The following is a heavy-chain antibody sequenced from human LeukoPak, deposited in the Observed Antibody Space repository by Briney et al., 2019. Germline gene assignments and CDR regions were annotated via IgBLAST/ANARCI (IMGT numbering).Heavy chain of an antibody. D-gene: IGHD3-22*01. CDR1: GGSISSGSYY. CDR2: IYTSGST. J-gene: IGHJ4*02. CDR3: ARERITMIVVVNGPFDY. Sequence: SETLSLTCTVSGGSISSGSYYWSWIRQPAGKGLEWIGRIYTSGSTNYNPSLKSRVTISVDTSKNQFSLKLSSVTAADTAVYYYARERITMIVVVNGPFDYWGQGTLVTVSS. V-gene: IGHV4-61*02.